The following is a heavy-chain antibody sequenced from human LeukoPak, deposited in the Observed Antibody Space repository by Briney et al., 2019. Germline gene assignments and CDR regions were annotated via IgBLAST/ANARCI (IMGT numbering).Heavy chain of an antibody. CDR1: GYTFTRNG. Sequence: GASVKVSCKASGYTFTRNGINWVRQAPGQGLEWMGWINGYNGNTKYAQKLQSRVTMTTDTSTTTAYMELRSLRSDDTAVYYCAREGWGTYSSGPYYFDYWGQGTLITVSS. J-gene: IGHJ4*02. CDR3: AREGWGTYSSGPYYFDY. V-gene: IGHV1-18*04. D-gene: IGHD6-19*01. CDR2: INGYNGNT.